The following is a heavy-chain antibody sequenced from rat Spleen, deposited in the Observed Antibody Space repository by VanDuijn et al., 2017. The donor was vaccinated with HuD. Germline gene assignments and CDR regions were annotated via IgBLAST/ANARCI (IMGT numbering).Heavy chain of an antibody. CDR1: GFTFSDYY. D-gene: IGHD1-2*01. J-gene: IGHJ2*01. V-gene: IGHV5-25*01. CDR3: ARLITIAAISHFDY. CDR2: ISTGGGNT. Sequence: EVQLVESDGGLVQPGRSLKLSCAASGFTFSDYYMAWVRQAPTKGLEWVASISTGGGNTYYRDSVKGRFTISRDNAKSTLYLQMDSLRSEDTATYYCARLITIAAISHFDYWGQGVMVTVSS.